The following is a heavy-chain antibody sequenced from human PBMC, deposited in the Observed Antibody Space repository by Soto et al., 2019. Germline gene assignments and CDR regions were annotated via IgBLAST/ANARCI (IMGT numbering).Heavy chain of an antibody. CDR3: AKRFLEWLAFPGPFDI. Sequence: GGSLRLSCAASGFTFTSYAMSWVRQAPGKGLEWVSGISAGGGSTYYADSVKGRFIISRDNSKNTLDLHMNSLRAEDTAVYYCAKRFLEWLAFPGPFDIWGQGTMVTVSS. V-gene: IGHV3-23*01. D-gene: IGHD3-3*01. CDR2: ISAGGGST. CDR1: GFTFTSYA. J-gene: IGHJ3*02.